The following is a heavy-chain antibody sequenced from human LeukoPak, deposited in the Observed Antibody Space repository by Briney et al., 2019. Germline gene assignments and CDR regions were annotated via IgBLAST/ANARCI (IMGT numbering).Heavy chain of an antibody. CDR1: GFTFSSYG. CDR3: AKTLRVGYYYYYMDV. CDR2: ISYDGSNK. D-gene: IGHD1-26*01. J-gene: IGHJ6*03. Sequence: GGSLRLSRAASGFTFSSYGMHWVRQAPGKGLEWVAVISYDGSNKYYADSVKGRFTISRDNSKNTLYLQMNSLRAEDTAVYYCAKTLRVGYYYYYMDVWAKGPRSPSP. V-gene: IGHV3-30*18.